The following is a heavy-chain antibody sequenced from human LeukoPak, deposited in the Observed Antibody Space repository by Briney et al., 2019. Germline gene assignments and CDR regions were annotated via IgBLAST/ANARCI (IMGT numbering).Heavy chain of an antibody. J-gene: IGHJ5*02. CDR3: ARRGEWFDP. V-gene: IGHV3-48*03. CDR1: GFTFCSYD. Sequence: PGGSLRLSCAASGFTFCSYDMNWVRQAPGKGLERVSYISSSGSTIYYADSVKGRFTIYRDNAKNSLYLQMNSLRAEDTAVYYCARRGEWFDPWGQGPRVTVSS. CDR2: ISSSGSTI.